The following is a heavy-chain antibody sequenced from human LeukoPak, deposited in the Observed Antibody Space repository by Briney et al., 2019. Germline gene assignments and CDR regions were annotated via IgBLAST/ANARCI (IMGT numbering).Heavy chain of an antibody. CDR2: ISAYYGNT. D-gene: IGHD6-13*01. Sequence: ASVKVSCKASGYTFTSYGISWVRQAPGQGLEWMGWISAYYGNTNYAQKLQGRVTMTTDTSTSTAYMELSSLRSEDTAVYYCARENIAAAGTDYWGQGTLVTVSS. J-gene: IGHJ4*02. CDR3: ARENIAAAGTDY. CDR1: GYTFTSYG. V-gene: IGHV1-18*01.